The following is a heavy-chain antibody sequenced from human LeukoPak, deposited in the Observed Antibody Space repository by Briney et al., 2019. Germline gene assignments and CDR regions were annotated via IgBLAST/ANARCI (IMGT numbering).Heavy chain of an antibody. J-gene: IGHJ4*02. V-gene: IGHV3-73*01. Sequence: GGSLRLSCAASGFTFSGSAIHWVRQVPGKGLEWVGRIGSKANNYATAYVASVRGRFTSSRDDSKNIAYLQMNRLKAEDTASYYCARMMVRGATTVFDSSGQGSLVTVSS. D-gene: IGHD3-10*01. CDR1: GFTFSGSA. CDR2: IGSKANNYAT. CDR3: ARMMVRGATTVFDS.